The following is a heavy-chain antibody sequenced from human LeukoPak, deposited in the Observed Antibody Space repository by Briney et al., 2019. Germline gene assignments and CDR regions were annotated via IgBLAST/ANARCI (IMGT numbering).Heavy chain of an antibody. CDR2: ITCGSSTI. J-gene: IGHJ4*02. V-gene: IGHV3-48*04. CDR1: GFTFDSYS. D-gene: IGHD3-3*01. Sequence: GGSLRPSCAAPGFTFDSYSMSWVRQAPGKGLEWVSYITCGSSTIYYPDSVKGRFTISRDNAKNSLYLQMNSLRAEDTAIYYCARPLRESGYFYFDNWGQGTLVTVSS. CDR3: ARPLRESGYFYFDN.